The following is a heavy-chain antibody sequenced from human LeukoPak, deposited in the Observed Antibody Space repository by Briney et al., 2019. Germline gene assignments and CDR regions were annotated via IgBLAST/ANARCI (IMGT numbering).Heavy chain of an antibody. J-gene: IGHJ4*02. V-gene: IGHV3-7*01. CDR1: GFTFSTYW. D-gene: IGHD4-17*01. Sequence: PGGSLRLSCAASGFTFSTYWMTWVRQAPGKGLEWVANISQDGSEKHYVDSVKGRFTISRDNAKNSLYLQMNSLRAEDTAVYYCARSYGAFSGPVAYWGQGTLVTLSS. CDR3: ARSYGAFSGPVAY. CDR2: ISQDGSEK.